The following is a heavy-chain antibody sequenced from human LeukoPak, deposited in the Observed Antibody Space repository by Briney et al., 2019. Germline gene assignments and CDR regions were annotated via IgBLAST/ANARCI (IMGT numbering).Heavy chain of an antibody. CDR2: ISGSGGST. CDR3: AKHTLPYISSWYGLDY. Sequence: GGSLRLSCAASGFTFSSYAMSWVRQAPGKGLEWVSAISGSGGSTYYADSVKGRFTISRDNSKNTLYLQMNSLRAEDTAVYYCAKHTLPYISSWYGLDYWGQGTLVTVSS. CDR1: GFTFSSYA. V-gene: IGHV3-23*01. D-gene: IGHD6-13*01. J-gene: IGHJ4*02.